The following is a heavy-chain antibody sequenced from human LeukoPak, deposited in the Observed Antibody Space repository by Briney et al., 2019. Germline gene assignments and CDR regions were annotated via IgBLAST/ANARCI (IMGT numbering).Heavy chain of an antibody. CDR3: AKGEGWELQSYYFDY. D-gene: IGHD1-26*01. J-gene: IGHJ4*02. CDR1: GFPFSRFA. CDR2: LGGGGDT. Sequence: GGSLRLSCAASGFPFSRFAVTWVRQAPGKGLEWVSLGGGGDTYYADSVKGRFTVSRDNSKNTLYLHMNSLRGEDTAVYYCAKGEGWELQSYYFDYWGQGTLVTVSS. V-gene: IGHV3-23*01.